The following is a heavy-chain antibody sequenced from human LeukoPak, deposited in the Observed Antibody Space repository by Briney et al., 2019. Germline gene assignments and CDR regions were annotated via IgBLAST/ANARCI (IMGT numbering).Heavy chain of an antibody. D-gene: IGHD6-13*01. V-gene: IGHV4-59*01. CDR1: GGSISSYC. Sequence: SETLSLTCTVSGGSISSYCWSWIRQPPGKGLEWIGYIYYSGSTNYNPSLKSRVTISVDTSKNQFSLKLSSVTAEDTAVYYCARASAAGIMLDSWGQGTLVTVSS. CDR3: ARASAAGIMLDS. J-gene: IGHJ4*02. CDR2: IYYSGST.